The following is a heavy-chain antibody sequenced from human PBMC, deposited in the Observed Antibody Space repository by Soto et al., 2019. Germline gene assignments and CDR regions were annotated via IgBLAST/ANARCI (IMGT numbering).Heavy chain of an antibody. Sequence: QVQLVQSGAEVKKPGASVKVSCKASGSPFTTYDISWVRQAAGQGLEWMGWINLNSGHTDYAQRFQGRVTMTRNTSITTAYMELTSLSSEDTAVYYCARGRGWRDYWGQGTLVTVSS. CDR3: ARGRGWRDY. D-gene: IGHD6-19*01. J-gene: IGHJ4*02. CDR1: GSPFTTYD. V-gene: IGHV1-8*01. CDR2: INLNSGHT.